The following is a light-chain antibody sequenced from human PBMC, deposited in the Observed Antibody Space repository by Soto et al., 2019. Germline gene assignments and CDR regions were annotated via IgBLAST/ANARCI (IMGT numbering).Light chain of an antibody. CDR2: SNS. CDR3: ASWDDSLDGVV. CDR1: SSNIGRNT. J-gene: IGLJ2*01. V-gene: IGLV1-44*01. Sequence: QSVLTQSPSASGTPGQRVTISCSGSSSNIGRNTVHWYQHLPGTAPKLLIHSNSQRPSGVPDRFSGSKSGTSASLAISGLQSEDEADYYCASWDDSLDGVVFGGGTKLTVL.